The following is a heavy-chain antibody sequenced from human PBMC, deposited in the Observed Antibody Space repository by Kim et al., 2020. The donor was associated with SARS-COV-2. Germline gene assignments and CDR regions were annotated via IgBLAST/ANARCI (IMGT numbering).Heavy chain of an antibody. D-gene: IGHD3-22*01. Sequence: GGSLRLSCAASGFTFSSYAMSWVRQAPGKGLEWVSAISGSGGSTYYADSVKGRFTISRDNSKNTLYLQMNSLRAEDTAVYYCAKDLYYYDSSGYYEVWILSTRTVFDYWGQGTLVTVSS. CDR3: AKDLYYYDSSGYYEVWILSTRTVFDY. J-gene: IGHJ4*02. CDR2: ISGSGGST. V-gene: IGHV3-23*01. CDR1: GFTFSSYA.